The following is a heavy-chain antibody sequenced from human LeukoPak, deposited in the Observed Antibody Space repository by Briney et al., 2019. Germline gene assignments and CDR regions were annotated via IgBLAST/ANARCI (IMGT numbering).Heavy chain of an antibody. Sequence: SETLSLTCTVSGGSISSGGYYWSWIRQHPGKGLEWIGYIYFGGSTYYNPSLKSRVTISVDTSKNQFSLKLSSVTAADTAVYYCARLRYTVTTLGAFDIWGQGTMVTVSS. V-gene: IGHV4-31*03. CDR1: GGSISSGGYY. CDR3: ARLRYTVTTLGAFDI. J-gene: IGHJ3*02. D-gene: IGHD4-17*01. CDR2: IYFGGST.